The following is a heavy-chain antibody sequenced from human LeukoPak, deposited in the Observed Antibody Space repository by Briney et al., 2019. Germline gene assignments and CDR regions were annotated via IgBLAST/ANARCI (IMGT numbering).Heavy chain of an antibody. J-gene: IGHJ4*02. CDR3: ARGHRGLGY. CDR1: GASISDYY. CDR2: IYYTGTT. Sequence: SETLSLTCTVSGASISDYYWSWIRQPPGQGLEWIGYIYYTGTTHYSPSLRSRVTISVDTSKNQFSLKLTSVTAADTAVYYCARGHRGLGYWGQGTLVSVSS. V-gene: IGHV4-59*01. D-gene: IGHD3-16*01.